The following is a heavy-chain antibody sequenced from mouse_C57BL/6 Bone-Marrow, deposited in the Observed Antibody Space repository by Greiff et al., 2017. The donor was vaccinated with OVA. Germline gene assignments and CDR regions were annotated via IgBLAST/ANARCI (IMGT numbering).Heavy chain of an antibody. Sequence: EVKLVESGGGLVKPGGSLKLSCAASGFTFSDYGMHWVRQAPEKGLEWVAYISSGSSTIYYAATVKGRFTISRDNAKNTLFLQMTGLRSEDTAMYYCARQGTRWDWYFDVWGTGTTVTVSS. V-gene: IGHV5-17*01. CDR3: ARQGTRWDWYFDV. CDR1: GFTFSDYG. J-gene: IGHJ1*03. CDR2: ISSGSSTI. D-gene: IGHD1-1*02.